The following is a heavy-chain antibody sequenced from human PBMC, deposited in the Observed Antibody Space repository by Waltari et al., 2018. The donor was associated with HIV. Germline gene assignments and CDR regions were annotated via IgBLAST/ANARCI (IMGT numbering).Heavy chain of an antibody. D-gene: IGHD3-3*02. Sequence: QVQLVQFGAEVKKPGASMMLSCKASGYTFTDYYMHWVRQAPGQGLEWMGWINSNCGGSKYAQKFLCRVTMTRDTSISTAYMVLSRVRSVDTAVYYCALADSPLAPYFFDYWVQGTLVTVSS. CDR3: ALADSPLAPYFFDY. V-gene: IGHV1-2*02. CDR1: GYTFTDYY. CDR2: INSNCGGS. J-gene: IGHJ4*02.